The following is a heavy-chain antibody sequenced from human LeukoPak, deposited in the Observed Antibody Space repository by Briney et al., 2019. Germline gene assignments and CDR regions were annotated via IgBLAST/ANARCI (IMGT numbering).Heavy chain of an antibody. CDR2: IYYRGST. CDR1: GGSISSYY. J-gene: IGHJ4*02. V-gene: IGHV4-59*01. Sequence: SQTLSLTCTVAGGSISSYYWSWIRQPPGKGLEWIGYIYYRGSTNYNPSLRSRVTISVDTSKTQFSRKLSSVTAAATAVYYCAGQYCSGGSCQLDYWGQGPLVTVYS. D-gene: IGHD2-15*01. CDR3: AGQYCSGGSCQLDY.